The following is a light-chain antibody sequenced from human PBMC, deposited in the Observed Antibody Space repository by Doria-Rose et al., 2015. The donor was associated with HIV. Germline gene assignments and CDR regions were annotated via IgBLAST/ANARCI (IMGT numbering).Light chain of an antibody. CDR1: SSDVGGYNR. Sequence: QSVLTQPPSAPGSPGQSVAISCTGTSSDVGGYNRVSWYQQHPGKAPKLMIYEVSQRPSGVPDRFSGSKSGNTASLTVSGLQADDEADYYCSSYADNRWVFGGGTKLTVL. J-gene: IGLJ3*02. CDR2: EVS. V-gene: IGLV2-8*01. CDR3: SSYADNRWV.